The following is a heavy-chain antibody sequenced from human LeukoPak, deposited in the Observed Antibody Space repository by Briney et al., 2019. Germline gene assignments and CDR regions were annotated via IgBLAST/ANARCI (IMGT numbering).Heavy chain of an antibody. CDR2: ISYDGSNK. CDR1: GFTFSSYG. V-gene: IGHV3-30*18. Sequence: GGSLRLSCAASGFTFSSYGMHWVRQAPGKGLEWVAVISYDGSNKYYADSVKGRFTISRDNSKNTPYLQMNSLRAEDTAVYYCAKINFYGYRSDYWGQGTLVTVSS. J-gene: IGHJ4*02. D-gene: IGHD5-18*01. CDR3: AKINFYGYRSDY.